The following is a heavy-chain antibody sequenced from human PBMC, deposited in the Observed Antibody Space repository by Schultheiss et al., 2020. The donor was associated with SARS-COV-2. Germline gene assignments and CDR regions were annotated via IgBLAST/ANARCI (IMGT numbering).Heavy chain of an antibody. CDR1: GYTFTSYG. J-gene: IGHJ6*02. Sequence: ASVKVSCKASGYTFTSYGISWVRQAPGQGLEWMGWINPNSGGTNYAQKFQGRVTMTRDTSISTAYMELSRLRSDDTAVYYCARRWSGQPGGMDVWGQGTTVTVSS. D-gene: IGHD3-3*01. CDR3: ARRWSGQPGGMDV. CDR2: INPNSGGT. V-gene: IGHV1-2*02.